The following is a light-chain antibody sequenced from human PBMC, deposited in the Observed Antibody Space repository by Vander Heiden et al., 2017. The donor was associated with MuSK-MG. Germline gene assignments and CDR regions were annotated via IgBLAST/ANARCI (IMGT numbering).Light chain of an antibody. CDR3: QQLSNWPPFT. Sequence: EIVLTQSPATLSLSPGERATLSCRASQSVSSYLAWYQQKPGQAPRLLIYDASNRATGIPARFSGSGSGTDFTLTISTLEPEDFAVYYCQQLSNWPPFTFGHGTKVDIK. CDR1: QSVSSY. J-gene: IGKJ3*01. V-gene: IGKV3-11*01. CDR2: DAS.